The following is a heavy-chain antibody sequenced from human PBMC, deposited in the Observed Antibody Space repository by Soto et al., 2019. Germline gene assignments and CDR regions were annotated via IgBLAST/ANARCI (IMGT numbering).Heavy chain of an antibody. J-gene: IGHJ2*01. CDR1: GGSISSSNW. D-gene: IGHD1-26*01. CDR2: IYHSWST. Sequence: QVQLQESGRGLVKPSGTLSLTCAVSGGSISSSNWWSWVRQPPGKGLEWIGEIYHSWSTNYNPSLKRRVTISVDKSKNQFSLKLSSVTAADTAVYYCAREGGVRPNWYFDLWGRGTLVTVSS. CDR3: AREGGVRPNWYFDL. V-gene: IGHV4-4*02.